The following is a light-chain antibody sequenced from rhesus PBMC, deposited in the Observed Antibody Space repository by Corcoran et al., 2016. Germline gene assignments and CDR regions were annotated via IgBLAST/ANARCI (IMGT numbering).Light chain of an antibody. V-gene: IGKV1-28*03. CDR1: QGISRY. J-gene: IGKJ2*01. CDR2: VAF. Sequence: DIQMTQSPSSLSASVGDTVTIPCRASQGISRYLNWFQQKPGKAPKLLIYVAFSLESGVPSRFSGSGSGTAFNLTISSLPPESFAACSCLQHNSYPYRFGQGTKVEVK. CDR3: LQHNSYPYR.